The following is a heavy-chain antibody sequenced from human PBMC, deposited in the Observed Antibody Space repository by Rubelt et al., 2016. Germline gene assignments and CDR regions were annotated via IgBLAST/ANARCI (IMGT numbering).Heavy chain of an antibody. CDR1: GFTFSSYW. CDR3: ARHNGHRFGY. D-gene: IGHD5-18*01. CDR2: TKEDGSQK. J-gene: IGHJ4*02. V-gene: IGHV3-7*03. Sequence: EVKLVESGGGLVQPGGSLRLSCAGSGFTFSSYWIHWVRQAPGKGLVWVANTKEDGSQKYYVDSVKGRFTISRDKAKNARYLQMTSLGAEDTAVYYGARHNGHRFGYGGQGTLVTVSS.